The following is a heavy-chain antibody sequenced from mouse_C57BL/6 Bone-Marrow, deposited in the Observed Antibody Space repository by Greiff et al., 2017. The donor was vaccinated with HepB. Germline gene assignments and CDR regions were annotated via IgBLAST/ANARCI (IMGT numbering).Heavy chain of an antibody. V-gene: IGHV5-6*01. D-gene: IGHD2-3*01. CDR2: ISSGGSYT. Sequence: EVKLVESGGDLVKPGGSLKLSCAASGFTFSSYGMSWVRQTPDKRLEWVATISSGGSYTYYPDSVKGRFTISRDNAKNTLYLQMSSLKSEDTAMYYCARPLYDGYEGVAYWGQGTLVTVSA. J-gene: IGHJ3*01. CDR3: ARPLYDGYEGVAY. CDR1: GFTFSSYG.